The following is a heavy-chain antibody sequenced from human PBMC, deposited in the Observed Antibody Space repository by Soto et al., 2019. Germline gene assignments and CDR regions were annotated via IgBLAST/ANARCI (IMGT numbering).Heavy chain of an antibody. V-gene: IGHV4-34*01. D-gene: IGHD6-13*01. CDR3: ARWGVGPPPGAAAGPSVGDDWFDP. CDR2: INHSGST. CDR1: GGSFSGYY. J-gene: IGHJ5*02. Sequence: SETLSLTCAVYGGSFSGYYWSWIRQPPGKGLEWIGEINHSGSTNYNPSLKSRVTISVDTSKNQFSLKLSSVTAADTAVYYCARWGVGPPPGAAAGPSVGDDWFDPWGQGTLVTVSS.